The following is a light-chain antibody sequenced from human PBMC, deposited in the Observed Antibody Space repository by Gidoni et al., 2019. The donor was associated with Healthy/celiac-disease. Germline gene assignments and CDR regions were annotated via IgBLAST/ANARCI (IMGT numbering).Light chain of an antibody. CDR2: AVS. Sequence: QSALTQPASVSGSPGQSIPISCTGTSSDVGGYNYVSWYQQHPGKAPKLMIYAVSNRPSGVSNRFSGPKSGNTASLTISGLQAEDEADYYCSSYTSSSTHVVFGGGTKLTVL. V-gene: IGLV2-14*01. J-gene: IGLJ2*01. CDR3: SSYTSSSTHVV. CDR1: SSDVGGYNY.